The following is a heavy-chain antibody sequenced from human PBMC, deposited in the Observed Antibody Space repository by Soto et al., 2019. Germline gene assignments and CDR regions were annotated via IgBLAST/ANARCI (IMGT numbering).Heavy chain of an antibody. CDR1: GFSFHDYA. CDR2: ISWTSGRI. CDR3: AKSRLSGGVIAGPDH. V-gene: IGHV3-9*01. Sequence: EVQLVESGGGLVQPGRSLRLSCAASGFSFHDYAMHWVRQAPGKGLEWVSDISWTSGRITYVDPVKGRFTISRDNAKNSLYLQMNSLRAEDTAFYYCAKSRLSGGVIAGPDHWGQGTLVTVSS. J-gene: IGHJ5*02. D-gene: IGHD3-16*02.